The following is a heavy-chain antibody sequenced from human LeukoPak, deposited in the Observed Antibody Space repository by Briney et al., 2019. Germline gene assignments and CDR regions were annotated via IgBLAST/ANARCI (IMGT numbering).Heavy chain of an antibody. Sequence: SETLSLTCTVSGDSISSYYWSWIRQPPGEGLEWIGYIYYSGSTNYNPSLKSRVTISVDTSKNQFSLKLSSVTAADTAVYYCARVTYTGSYPNWFDSWGRGTLVTVSS. CDR2: IYYSGST. CDR1: GDSISSYY. CDR3: ARVTYTGSYPNWFDS. V-gene: IGHV4-59*01. J-gene: IGHJ5*01. D-gene: IGHD1-26*01.